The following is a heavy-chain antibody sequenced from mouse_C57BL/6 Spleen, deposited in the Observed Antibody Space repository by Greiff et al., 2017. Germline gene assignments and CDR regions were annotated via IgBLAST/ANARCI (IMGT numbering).Heavy chain of an antibody. D-gene: IGHD1-1*02. V-gene: IGHV1-55*01. J-gene: IGHJ2*01. CDR1: GYTFTSYW. CDR2: IYPGSGST. Sequence: VQLQQPGAELVKPGASVKMSCKASGYTFTSYWITWVKQRPGQGLEWIGDIYPGSGSTNYNEKFKSKATLTVDTSSSTAYMQRSSLTSEDSAVYYGARGGIGGGYYFDYWGQGTTLTGSS. CDR3: ARGGIGGGYYFDY.